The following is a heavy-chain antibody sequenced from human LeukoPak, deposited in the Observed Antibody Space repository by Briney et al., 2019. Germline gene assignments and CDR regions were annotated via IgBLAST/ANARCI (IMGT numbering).Heavy chain of an antibody. CDR3: ARDLYSGSYYDFDY. Sequence: GGSLRLSCAASGFTFSDYYMSWIRQAPGKGLEWVAYISSSSSTTHYADSVMGRFSISRDNAKSSLYLQMNSLRVEDTAVYYCARDLYSGSYYDFDYWGQGTLVTVSS. V-gene: IGHV3-11*06. CDR1: GFTFSDYY. D-gene: IGHD1-26*01. CDR2: ISSSSSTT. J-gene: IGHJ4*02.